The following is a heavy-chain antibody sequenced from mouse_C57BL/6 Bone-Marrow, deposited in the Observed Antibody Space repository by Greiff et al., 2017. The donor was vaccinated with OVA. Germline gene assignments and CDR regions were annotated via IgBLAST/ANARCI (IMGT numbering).Heavy chain of an antibody. Sequence: VMLVESEGGLVQPGSSMKLSCTASGFTFSDYYMAWVRQVPEKGLEWVANINYDGSSTYYLDSLKSRFIISRDNAKNILYLQMSSLKSEDTATYYGARDDGSSDWYFDVWGTGTTVTVSS. J-gene: IGHJ1*03. CDR2: INYDGSST. D-gene: IGHD1-1*01. V-gene: IGHV5-16*01. CDR1: GFTFSDYY. CDR3: ARDDGSSDWYFDV.